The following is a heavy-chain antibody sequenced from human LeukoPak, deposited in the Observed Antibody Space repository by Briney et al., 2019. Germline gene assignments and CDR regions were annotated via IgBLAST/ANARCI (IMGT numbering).Heavy chain of an antibody. CDR3: TRVGYIDEGIDY. D-gene: IGHD5-24*01. Sequence: GGSLRLSCAASGFSFTSYAMSWVRQAPGKGLEWVANIKQDGSKKSYVDSVKGRFTISRDNAKNSLYLQMNSLRAEDTAIYYCTRVGYIDEGIDYWGQGTLVTVSS. V-gene: IGHV3-7*04. CDR2: IKQDGSKK. J-gene: IGHJ4*02. CDR1: GFSFTSYA.